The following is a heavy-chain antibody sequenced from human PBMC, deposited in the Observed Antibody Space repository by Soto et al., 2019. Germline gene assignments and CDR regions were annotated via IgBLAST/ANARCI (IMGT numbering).Heavy chain of an antibody. D-gene: IGHD3-22*01. CDR3: ARDLDYDSSGYYQRNWFDP. V-gene: IGHV1-69*13. CDR2: IIPIFGTA. Sequence: SVKVSCKASGGTFSSYAISWVRQAPGQGLEWMGGIIPIFGTANYAQKFQGRVTITADESTSTAYMELSSLRSEDTAVYYCARDLDYDSSGYYQRNWFDPWGQGIPVTVSS. J-gene: IGHJ5*02. CDR1: GGTFSSYA.